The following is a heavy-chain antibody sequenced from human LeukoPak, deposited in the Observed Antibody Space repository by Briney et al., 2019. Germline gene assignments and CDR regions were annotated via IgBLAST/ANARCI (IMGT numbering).Heavy chain of an antibody. V-gene: IGHV1-69*13. CDR1: GGTFSSYA. CDR3: ARDPDYGGNLWKGAEYFQH. CDR2: IIPIFGTA. J-gene: IGHJ1*01. Sequence: GASVKVSCKASGGTFSSYAISWVRQAPGQGLEWMGGIIPIFGTANYAQKFQGRVTITADESTSTAYMELSSLRSEDTAVYYCARDPDYGGNLWKGAEYFQHWGQGTLVTVSS. D-gene: IGHD4-23*01.